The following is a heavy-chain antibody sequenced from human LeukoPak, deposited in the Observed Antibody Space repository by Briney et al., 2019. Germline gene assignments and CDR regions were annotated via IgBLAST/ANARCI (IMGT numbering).Heavy chain of an antibody. CDR1: GYCIIRGYY. Sequence: PSETVALTCAVSGYCIIRGYYWDSIRQTPGKRLDWIGCIYHSGSTYYNPSLKSRVTISIDTSKNQFYLMLSSVTAADTAVYYCAGMYYYDSSGYFYVDYWGQGTMVSVSS. J-gene: IGHJ4*02. D-gene: IGHD3-22*01. V-gene: IGHV4-38-2*01. CDR3: AGMYYYDSSGYFYVDY. CDR2: IYHSGST.